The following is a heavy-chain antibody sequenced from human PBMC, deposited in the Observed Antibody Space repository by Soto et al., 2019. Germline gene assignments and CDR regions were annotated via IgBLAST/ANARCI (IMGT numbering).Heavy chain of an antibody. CDR3: AIEKVGATSIHVFDI. D-gene: IGHD1-26*01. CDR2: IYYSGSN. J-gene: IGHJ3*02. Sequence: TMSLSCTVSDGSISGRSCYWSWKSKPPGKGLEWIGSIYYSGSNYYNLSLKSRVTISVDTSKNQFSLKLSSVTAEDTAVYYCAIEKVGATSIHVFDIWGQGTMVTVSS. V-gene: IGHV4-39*01. CDR1: DGSISGRSCY.